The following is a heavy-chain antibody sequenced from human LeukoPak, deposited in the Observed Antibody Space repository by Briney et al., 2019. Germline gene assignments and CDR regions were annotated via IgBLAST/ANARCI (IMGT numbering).Heavy chain of an antibody. CDR3: ARGAVRGVLGAFDI. CDR1: GFTFSSYS. D-gene: IGHD3-10*01. CDR2: ISSSSSYI. Sequence: GGSLRLSCAASGFTFSSYSMNWVRQAPGKGLEWVSSISSSSSYIYYADSVKGRFTISRDNAKNSLYLQMNSLRAEDTAVYYCARGAVRGVLGAFDIWGQGTMVTVSS. J-gene: IGHJ3*02. V-gene: IGHV3-21*01.